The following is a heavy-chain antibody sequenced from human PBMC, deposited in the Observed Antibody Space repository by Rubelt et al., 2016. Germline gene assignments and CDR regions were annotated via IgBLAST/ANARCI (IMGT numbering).Heavy chain of an antibody. Sequence: QVQLQQWGAGLLKPSETLSLTCAVYGGSFSGYYWSWIRQPPGKGLEWIGEINHSGSTNYNPSLKCRVTISVATSNNQFALKLSSVTAADTAVYYCARHEGITIFGVVRPFFDYWGQGTLVTVSS. CDR2: INHSGST. D-gene: IGHD3-3*01. CDR3: ARHEGITIFGVVRPFFDY. J-gene: IGHJ4*02. CDR1: GGSFSGYY. V-gene: IGHV4-34*01.